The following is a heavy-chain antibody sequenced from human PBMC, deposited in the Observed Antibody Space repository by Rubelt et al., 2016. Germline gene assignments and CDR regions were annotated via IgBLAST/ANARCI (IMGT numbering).Heavy chain of an antibody. CDR2: IHRSGTT. V-gene: IGHV4/OR15-8*02. CDR1: GDSLSSFTL. CDR3: ARHTSESSSAAFDN. D-gene: IGHD2/OR15-2a*01. Sequence: QVQLQESGPGLVKPSETLSLTCDVSGDSLSSFTLWNWLRQPPGKALEWIGEIHRSGTTTYNPSLKSRVTISMDHSKNQFSLRLTVMAAAATAIYFCARHTSESSSAAFDNWGQGILVTVSS. J-gene: IGHJ4*02.